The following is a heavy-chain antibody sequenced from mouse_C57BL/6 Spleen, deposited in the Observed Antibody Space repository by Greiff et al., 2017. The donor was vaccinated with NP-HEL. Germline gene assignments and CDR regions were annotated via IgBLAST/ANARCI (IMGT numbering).Heavy chain of an antibody. V-gene: IGHV1-85*01. CDR1: GYTFTSYE. J-gene: IGHJ2*01. D-gene: IGHD1-1*01. CDR2: IYPRDGST. Sequence: VQLQQPGPELVKPGASVKLSCKASGYTFTSYEINWVKQRPGQGLEWIGWIYPRDGSTKYNEKFKGKATLTVDTSSSTAYMKLHSLTSEDSAVYFCARSLYGSRGDYFDYWGQGTTLTVSS. CDR3: ARSLYGSRGDYFDY.